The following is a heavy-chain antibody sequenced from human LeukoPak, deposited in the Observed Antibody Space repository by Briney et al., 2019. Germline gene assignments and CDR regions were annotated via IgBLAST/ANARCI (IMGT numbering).Heavy chain of an antibody. V-gene: IGHV1-46*01. Sequence: GASVKVSCKAYGYTFTSYYMHWVRQAPGQGLEWMGIINPSGGSTSYAQKFQGRVTMTRDTSTSIVYMELSSLRAEDTAVYYCASEPSTYDFWSGYYQIYWGQGTLVTVSS. CDR3: ASEPSTYDFWSGYYQIY. D-gene: IGHD3-3*01. J-gene: IGHJ4*02. CDR2: INPSGGST. CDR1: GYTFTSYY.